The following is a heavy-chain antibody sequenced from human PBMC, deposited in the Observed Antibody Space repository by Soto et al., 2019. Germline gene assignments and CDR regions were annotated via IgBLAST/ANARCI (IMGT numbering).Heavy chain of an antibody. V-gene: IGHV1-69*05. Sequence: SVTVSCTASGGTFSSYAISWVRQAPGQGLEWMGGIIPIFGSTKYSQKFQGRVTITRDTSATTAYMELGSLRSEDTAVYYCARDLGHGSSWNYYYYGMDVWGQGTTVTVSS. CDR2: IIPIFGST. CDR1: GGTFSSYA. D-gene: IGHD6-13*01. J-gene: IGHJ6*02. CDR3: ARDLGHGSSWNYYYYGMDV.